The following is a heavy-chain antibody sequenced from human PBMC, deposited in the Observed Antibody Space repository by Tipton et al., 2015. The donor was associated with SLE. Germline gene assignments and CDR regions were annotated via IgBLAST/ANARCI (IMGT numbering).Heavy chain of an antibody. CDR2: IKTDGRTT. CDR1: GFTLSGFW. Sequence: SLRLSCTASGFTLSGFWMHWVRQAPGKGLLWVSRIKTDGRTTDYAASVRGRFTISRDTARNTLHLQMNSLRADDTAVYYCVRGKGDFADANCFDSGGQGPLVTVSS. J-gene: IGHJ5*01. D-gene: IGHD2/OR15-2a*01. V-gene: IGHV3-74*01. CDR3: VRGKGDFADANCFDS.